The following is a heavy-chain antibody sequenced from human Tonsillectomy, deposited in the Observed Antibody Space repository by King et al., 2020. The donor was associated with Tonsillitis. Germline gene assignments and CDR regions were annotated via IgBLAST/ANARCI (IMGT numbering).Heavy chain of an antibody. CDR1: GGSISSYY. D-gene: IGHD6-6*01. CDR2: IYYSGIT. Sequence: QLQESGPGLVKPSETLSLTCTVSGGSISSYYWSWIRQPPGKGLEWIGYIYYSGITNYNPTLKSRVTISVDTSKNQFSLKLSSVTAADTAVYYCARDIAAERAFDIWGQGTMVTVSS. V-gene: IGHV4-59*01. CDR3: ARDIAAERAFDI. J-gene: IGHJ3*02.